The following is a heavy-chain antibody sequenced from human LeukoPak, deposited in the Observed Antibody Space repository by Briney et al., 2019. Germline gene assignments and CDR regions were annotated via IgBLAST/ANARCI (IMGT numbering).Heavy chain of an antibody. V-gene: IGHV4-39*01. CDR1: GGSISSSSYY. D-gene: IGHD6-6*01. Sequence: PSETLSLTCTVSGGSISSSSYYWGWIRQPPGKGLEWIGSIYYSGGTYYNPSLKSRVTISVDTSKNQFSLKLSSVTAADTAVHYCARRLSTYSSSPYFDYWGQGTLVTVSS. CDR2: IYYSGGT. J-gene: IGHJ4*02. CDR3: ARRLSTYSSSPYFDY.